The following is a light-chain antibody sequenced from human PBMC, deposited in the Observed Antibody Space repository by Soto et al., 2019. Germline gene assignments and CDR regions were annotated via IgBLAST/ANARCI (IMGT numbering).Light chain of an antibody. CDR3: SSYAGRNNVV. Sequence: QAVLTQPPSASRSPGQSVTISCTGTSSDVGGYNYVSWYQQHPGKAPKLMIYEVNKRPSGVPDRFSGSKSGNTASLTVSGLQAEDEADFYCSSYAGRNNVVFGGGTKLTVL. CDR2: EVN. V-gene: IGLV2-8*02. J-gene: IGLJ2*01. CDR1: SSDVGGYNY.